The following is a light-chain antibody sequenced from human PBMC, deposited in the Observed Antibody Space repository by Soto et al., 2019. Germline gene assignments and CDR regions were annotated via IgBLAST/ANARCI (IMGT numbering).Light chain of an antibody. CDR2: QVS. J-gene: IGKJ5*01. CDR3: MQGTHGPHT. V-gene: IGKV2-30*02. CDR1: QSLVHNNGNTY. Sequence: DVVITQSPLSLPVTLGQPASISCRSSQSLVHNNGNTYLAWFQQRPGQSPRRLIYQVSNRDSGVPDRFSGSGSGTDFTLKISRVEAEDFGVYHCMQGTHGPHTFGQGTRLEIK.